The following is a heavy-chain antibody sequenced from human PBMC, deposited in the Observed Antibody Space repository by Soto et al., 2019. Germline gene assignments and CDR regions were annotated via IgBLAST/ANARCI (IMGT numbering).Heavy chain of an antibody. Sequence: GGSLRLSCAASGFTFSSFAMTWVRQAPGKGLEWVSSISDGGTTYYADSVKGRFAIFRDNSKNTLFLQMNSLRAEDTALYYCAPANRGSYSWLDPWGQGTLVTVSS. CDR2: ISDGGTT. D-gene: IGHD1-26*01. CDR3: APANRGSYSWLDP. CDR1: GFTFSSFA. V-gene: IGHV3-23*01. J-gene: IGHJ5*02.